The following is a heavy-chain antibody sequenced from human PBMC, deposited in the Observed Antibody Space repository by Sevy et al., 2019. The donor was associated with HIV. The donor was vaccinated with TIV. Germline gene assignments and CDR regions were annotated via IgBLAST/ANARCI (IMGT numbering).Heavy chain of an antibody. D-gene: IGHD5-18*01. V-gene: IGHV3-48*03. CDR3: ARVDTATAGYAFDI. CDR2: ISSSGSTI. Sequence: GGSLRLSCAASGFTFSSYEMNWVRQAPGKGLEWVSYISSSGSTIYYADSVKGRFTISSDNAKNSLYLQMNSLRAEDTAVYYCARVDTATAGYAFDIWGQGTMVTVSS. J-gene: IGHJ3*02. CDR1: GFTFSSYE.